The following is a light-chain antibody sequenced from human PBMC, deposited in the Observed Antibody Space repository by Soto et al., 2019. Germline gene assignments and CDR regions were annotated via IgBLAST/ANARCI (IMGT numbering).Light chain of an antibody. V-gene: IGLV4-69*01. J-gene: IGLJ2*01. CDR2: LNSDGSH. CDR1: SGLNSYA. CDR3: QTWGTGIVV. Sequence: QPVLTQSPSASASLGASVKLTCTLSSGLNSYALAWHQQQPEKGPRYLMKLNSDGSHSKGDGIPDRFSGSSSGAERYLTISSLQSEDEADYYCQTWGTGIVVFGGGTKLTVL.